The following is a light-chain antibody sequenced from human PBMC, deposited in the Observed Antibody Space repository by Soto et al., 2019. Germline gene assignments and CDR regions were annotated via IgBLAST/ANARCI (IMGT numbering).Light chain of an antibody. V-gene: IGLV2-14*01. Sequence: QSVLTQPASVSGSPGQSITISCTGTSSDVGGFNYVSWYQHHPGKAPKLMIYEVSNRPAGVSNRFSGSTSGNTASLTISGLQAEDEADYYCSSYTSSSTYVFGTGTKLTVL. CDR2: EVS. CDR3: SSYTSSSTYV. CDR1: SSDVGGFNY. J-gene: IGLJ1*01.